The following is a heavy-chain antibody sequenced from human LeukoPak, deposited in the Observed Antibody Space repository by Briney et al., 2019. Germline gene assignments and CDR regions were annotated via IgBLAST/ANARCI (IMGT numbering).Heavy chain of an antibody. CDR1: GFTFNSYA. Sequence: GGSLRLSCAASGFTFNSYAMNWVRQAPGKGLEWVSVIGGGGDSTYYADSVKGRFTISRDNSKNTLYLQMNSLRAEDTAIYYCAKDVRGYNRPIDHWGQGTLVTVS. D-gene: IGHD3-10*02. CDR2: IGGGGDST. J-gene: IGHJ4*02. V-gene: IGHV3-23*01. CDR3: AKDVRGYNRPIDH.